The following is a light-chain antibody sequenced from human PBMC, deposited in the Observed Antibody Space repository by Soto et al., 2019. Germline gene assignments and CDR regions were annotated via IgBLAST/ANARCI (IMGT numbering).Light chain of an antibody. Sequence: QSFLTQPASVSGSPGQSITISCTGTSSDVGAYISVSWYQHHPGKAPKLMIYAVSNRPSGVSNRFSGSKSGNTASLTISGLQAEDEADYYCSSYTTSYVVFGGGTKLTVL. CDR3: SSYTTSYVV. CDR2: AVS. CDR1: SSDVGAYIS. J-gene: IGLJ2*01. V-gene: IGLV2-14*03.